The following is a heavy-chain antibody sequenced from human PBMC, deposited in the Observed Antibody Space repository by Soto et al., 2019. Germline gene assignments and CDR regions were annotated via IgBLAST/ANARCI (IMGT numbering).Heavy chain of an antibody. CDR1: GFTLRNSR. CDR2: IKQDGSDT. J-gene: IGHJ5*02. V-gene: IGHV3-7*05. Sequence: PGGSLRLSCAASGFTLRNSRMSWVRQAPGKGLEWVANIKQDGSDTYYVDSVKGRFTISRDNSKNTLYLQMNSLRAEDTAVYYSATARGQLLPDHWFDPWGQGTLVTVSS. D-gene: IGHD2-2*01. CDR3: ATARGQLLPDHWFDP.